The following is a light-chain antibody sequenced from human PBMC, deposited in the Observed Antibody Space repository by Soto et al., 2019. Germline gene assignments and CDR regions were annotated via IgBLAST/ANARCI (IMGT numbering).Light chain of an antibody. CDR2: DAS. V-gene: IGKV1-5*01. Sequence: DIQMTQSPSTLSASVGDRVTITCRASQSISSWLAWYQQKPGKAPKLLIYDASSLESGVPSRLRGSGSGTAFTLTISSLQPDDFATYYCQQYTSYPFTFGPGTKVDIK. CDR3: QQYTSYPFT. J-gene: IGKJ3*01. CDR1: QSISSW.